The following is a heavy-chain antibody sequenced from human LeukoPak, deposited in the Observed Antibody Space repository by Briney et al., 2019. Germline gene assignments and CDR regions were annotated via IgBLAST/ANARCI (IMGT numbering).Heavy chain of an antibody. Sequence: ASVKVSCKASGYTFTGYYMHWVRQAPGQGLEWMGWINPNSGGTNYAQKFQGRVTMTRDTSISTAYMELSRQRSDDTAVYYCARDPGYSTSWFDYWGQGTLVTVSS. CDR1: GYTFTGYY. CDR3: ARDPGYSTSWFDY. J-gene: IGHJ4*02. V-gene: IGHV1-2*02. D-gene: IGHD6-13*01. CDR2: INPNSGGT.